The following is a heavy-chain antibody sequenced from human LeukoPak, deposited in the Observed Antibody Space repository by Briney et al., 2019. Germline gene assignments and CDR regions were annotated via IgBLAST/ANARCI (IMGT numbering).Heavy chain of an antibody. J-gene: IGHJ4*02. D-gene: IGHD1-26*01. V-gene: IGHV4-38-2*02. Sequence: SETLSLTCTVSGYSISSGYYWTWIRQPPGKGLEWIGNMYHSGGTYKNPSLKSRVTISVDTSKNQFSLKLSSVTAADTAVYYCARHSPVGIYYFDYWGQGTLVTVSS. CDR2: MYHSGGT. CDR3: ARHSPVGIYYFDY. CDR1: GYSISSGYY.